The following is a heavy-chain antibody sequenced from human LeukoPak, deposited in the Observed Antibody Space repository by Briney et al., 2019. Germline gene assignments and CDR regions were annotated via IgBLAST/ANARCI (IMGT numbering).Heavy chain of an antibody. D-gene: IGHD3-16*02. CDR2: ISGFNGET. Sequence: ASVKVSCKTYGYTFTSHGISWVRQAPGQGLEWMGWISGFNGETHYAQNLQGRVTMTTDTSTSTAYMELRSLRPDDTAVYYCARDPSNTSGRYTYFDYWGQGTLVTVSS. J-gene: IGHJ4*02. CDR3: ARDPSNTSGRYTYFDY. CDR1: GYTFTSHG. V-gene: IGHV1-18*01.